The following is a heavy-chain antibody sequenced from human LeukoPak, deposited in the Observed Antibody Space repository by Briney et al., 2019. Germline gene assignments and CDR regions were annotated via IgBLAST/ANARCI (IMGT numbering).Heavy chain of an antibody. CDR2: IYTSGST. J-gene: IGHJ4*02. V-gene: IGHV4-61*02. CDR1: GGSISSGSYY. D-gene: IGHD3-22*01. Sequence: SETLSLTCTVSGGSISSGSYYWSWIRQPAGKGLEWIARIYTSGSTKYNPSLKSRVIISVDTYKNQFSLKLSSVTAADTAVYYCARVPRGGYSVTVDYWGQGTLVTVSS. CDR3: ARVPRGGYSVTVDY.